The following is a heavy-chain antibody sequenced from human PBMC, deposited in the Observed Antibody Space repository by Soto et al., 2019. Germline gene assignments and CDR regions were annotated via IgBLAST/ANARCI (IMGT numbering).Heavy chain of an antibody. J-gene: IGHJ4*02. CDR2: ISYGGST. CDR3: SRGILV. CDR1: GGSINSGGYC. Sequence: QVQLQESGPGLVKPSQTLSLTCTVSGGSINSGGYCWSWIRQHPGKGLDWIGCISYGGSTSYNPSLKRRVNISVDTSKNQFSLKMASVNAADTAVYDCSRGILVWGQGALSTVSS. D-gene: IGHD6-13*01. V-gene: IGHV4-31*03.